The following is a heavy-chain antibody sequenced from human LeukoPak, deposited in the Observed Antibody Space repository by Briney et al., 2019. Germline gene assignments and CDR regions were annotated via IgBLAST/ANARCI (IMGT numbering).Heavy chain of an antibody. CDR1: GFTFSSYG. J-gene: IGHJ3*01. CDR2: IRYDGSNK. V-gene: IGHV3-30*02. D-gene: IGHD3-10*01. Sequence: GGSLRLSCAASGFTFSSYGMHWVRQAPGKGLEWVAFIRYDGSNKYYADSVKGRFTISRDNSKNTLYLQMNSLRAEDTAIYYCAKDYRVYYFGSGSYYDAFDVWGQGTMVTVSS. CDR3: AKDYRVYYFGSGSYYDAFDV.